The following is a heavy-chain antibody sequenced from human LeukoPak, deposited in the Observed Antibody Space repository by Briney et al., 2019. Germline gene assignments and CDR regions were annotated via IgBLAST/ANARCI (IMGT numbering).Heavy chain of an antibody. D-gene: IGHD1-26*01. J-gene: IGHJ3*02. V-gene: IGHV1-69*06. CDR3: ARGVEVWAGAFDI. Sequence: ASVKVSCKASGYTFTGYYMHWVRQAPGQGLEWMGWIIPIFGTANYAQKFQGRVTITADKSTSTAYMELSSLRSEDTAVYYCARGVEVWAGAFDIWGQGTVVTVSS. CDR2: IIPIFGTA. CDR1: GYTFTGYY.